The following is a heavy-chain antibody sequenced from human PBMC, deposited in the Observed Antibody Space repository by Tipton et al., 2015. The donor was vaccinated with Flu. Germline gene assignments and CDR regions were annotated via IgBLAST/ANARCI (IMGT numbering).Heavy chain of an antibody. CDR3: ARSLHYSDSSGYYLPTLPGRY. CDR2: IWYDGSNK. J-gene: IGHJ4*02. D-gene: IGHD3-22*01. V-gene: IGHV3-33*01. Sequence: SLRLSCAASGFTFSSYGMHWVRQAPGKGLEWVAVIWYDGSNKYYADSVKGRFTISRDNSKNTLYLQMNSLRAEDTAVYYCARSLHYSDSSGYYLPTLPGRYWGQGSLVTVSS. CDR1: GFTFSSYG.